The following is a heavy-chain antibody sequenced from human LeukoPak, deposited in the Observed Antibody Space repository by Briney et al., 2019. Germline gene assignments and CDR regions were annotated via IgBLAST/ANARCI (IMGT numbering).Heavy chain of an antibody. D-gene: IGHD2-21*01. CDR2: IYYSGST. CDR1: GGSISSSSYY. Sequence: SETLSLTCTVSGGSISSSSYYWGWIRQPPGKGLEWIGNIYYSGSTYYNPSLKSRVTISVDTSKNQFSLKLSSVTAADTAVYYCASTPGVVVIAIGSDNWFDPWGQGTLVTVSS. V-gene: IGHV4-39*01. CDR3: ASTPGVVVIAIGSDNWFDP. J-gene: IGHJ5*02.